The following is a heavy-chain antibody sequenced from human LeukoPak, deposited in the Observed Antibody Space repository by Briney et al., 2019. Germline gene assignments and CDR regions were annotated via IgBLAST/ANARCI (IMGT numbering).Heavy chain of an antibody. D-gene: IGHD3-22*01. CDR2: INHSGST. CDR3: AIRGYYYESSESPDV. Sequence: PSETLSLTCAVYGGSFSGYYWSWIRQPPGKGLEWIGEINHSGSTNYNPSLKSRVTISVDTSKNQFSLKLSSVTAADTAVYYCAIRGYYYESSESPDVWGQGTTVTVSS. V-gene: IGHV4-34*01. CDR1: GGSFSGYY. J-gene: IGHJ6*02.